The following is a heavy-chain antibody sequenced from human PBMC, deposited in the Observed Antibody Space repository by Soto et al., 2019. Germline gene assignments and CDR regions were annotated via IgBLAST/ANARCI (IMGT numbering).Heavy chain of an antibody. D-gene: IGHD2-15*01. J-gene: IGHJ4*02. CDR1: GYTFTGHH. V-gene: IGHV1-2*02. CDR2: INPNTGGT. Sequence: QVQLVQSGAEVKKPGASVKVSCKASGYTFTGHHIHWVRQAPGQGLEWVGWINPNTGGTNYAQKFQGRVTMTRDTSISTAYMELSRLRSDDTAVYYCAISLYCSVGDCTTQSLYYFDYWGLGTVVTVSS. CDR3: AISLYCSVGDCTTQSLYYFDY.